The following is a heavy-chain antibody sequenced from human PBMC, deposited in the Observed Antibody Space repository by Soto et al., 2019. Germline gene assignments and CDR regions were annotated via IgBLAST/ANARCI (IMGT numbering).Heavy chain of an antibody. V-gene: IGHV1-2*02. CDR3: TRGDSTDCSNGVCSFFYNHDMDV. J-gene: IGHJ6*02. D-gene: IGHD2-8*01. CDR2: INPNTGGT. Sequence: GASVKVSCKASGYTFTDYYLHWVRQAPGQGLECLGWINPNTGGTDSAQRFQGRVTMTRDTSIRIAYMELSRLRSDDTAMYYCTRGDSTDCSNGVCSFFYNHDMDVWGQGTTVTVSS. CDR1: GYTFTDYY.